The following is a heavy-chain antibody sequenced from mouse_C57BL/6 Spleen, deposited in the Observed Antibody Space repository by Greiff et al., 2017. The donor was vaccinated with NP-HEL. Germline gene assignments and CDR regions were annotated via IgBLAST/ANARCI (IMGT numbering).Heavy chain of an antibody. D-gene: IGHD1-1*01. Sequence: VKLQQSGAELVRPGASVTLSCKASGYTFTDYEMHWVKQTPVHGLEWIGAIDPETGGTAYNQKFKGKAILTADKSSSTAYMELRSLTSEDSAVYYCTRNYYGSSYVGYFDYWGQGTTLTVSS. CDR2: IDPETGGT. J-gene: IGHJ2*01. V-gene: IGHV1-15*01. CDR3: TRNYYGSSYVGYFDY. CDR1: GYTFTDYE.